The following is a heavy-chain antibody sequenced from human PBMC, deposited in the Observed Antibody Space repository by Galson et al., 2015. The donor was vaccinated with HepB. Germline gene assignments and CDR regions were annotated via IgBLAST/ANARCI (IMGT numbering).Heavy chain of an antibody. CDR1: GFTFNNAW. J-gene: IGHJ6*03. CDR3: TTAKRFWSDYLGGARPHYFYYYMDV. CDR2: IKSRTDGGTA. V-gene: IGHV3-15*01. D-gene: IGHD3-3*01. Sequence: SLRLSCAVSGFTFNNAWMSWVRQAPGKGLEWVGRIKSRTDGGTADYAAPVKGRFTILRDDSKNTLYMQLNSPKTEDTAVYYCTTAKRFWSDYLGGARPHYFYYYMDVWGKGTTVTVSS.